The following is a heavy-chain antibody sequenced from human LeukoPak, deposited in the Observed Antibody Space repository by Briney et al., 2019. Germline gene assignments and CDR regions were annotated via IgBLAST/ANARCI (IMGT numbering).Heavy chain of an antibody. Sequence: GASVKVSCKASGYTFTAYYIHWVRQAPGQGLEWMGWINPNSGDTSFALKFQGRVTLTSDASITTAYMELTSLRSDDTAVYYCAKDKQLWPETWFDPWGQGTLVTVSS. J-gene: IGHJ5*02. CDR1: GYTFTAYY. D-gene: IGHD5-18*01. CDR3: AKDKQLWPETWFDP. V-gene: IGHV1-2*02. CDR2: INPNSGDT.